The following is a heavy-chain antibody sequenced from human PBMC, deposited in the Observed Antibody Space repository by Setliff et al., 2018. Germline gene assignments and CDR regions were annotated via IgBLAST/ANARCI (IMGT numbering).Heavy chain of an antibody. D-gene: IGHD6-19*01. CDR2: MYTSETT. CDR3: AKEASSGWYFDC. CDR1: GGSINSYY. V-gene: IGHV4-4*07. J-gene: IGHJ4*02. Sequence: SETLSLTCTVSGGSINSYYWSWIRQPAGKGLEWIGRMYTSETTNYNPSLKSRVTMSVDTSKNQFSLKLCSVTAADTAVYYCAKEASSGWYFDCWGPGTLVTVSS.